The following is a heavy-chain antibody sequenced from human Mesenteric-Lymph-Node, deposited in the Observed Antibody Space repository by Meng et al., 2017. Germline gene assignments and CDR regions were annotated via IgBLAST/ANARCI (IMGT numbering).Heavy chain of an antibody. CDR3: ARGNTIVPAAMGDY. J-gene: IGHJ4*02. CDR1: GGSFSGYY. CDR2: INHSRST. Sequence: QVQLQQWGAGLLKSSETLSLTYAVYGGSFSGYYWSWIRQPPGKGLEWIGEINHSRSTNYNPSLKSRVTISVDTSKNQFSLKLSSVTAADTAVYYCARGNTIVPAAMGDYWGQGTLVTVSS. V-gene: IGHV4-34*01. D-gene: IGHD2-2*01.